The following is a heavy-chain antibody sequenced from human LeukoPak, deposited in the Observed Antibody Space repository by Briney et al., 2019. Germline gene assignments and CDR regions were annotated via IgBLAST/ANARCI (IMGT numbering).Heavy chain of an antibody. CDR2: IYHSGST. V-gene: IGHV4-30-2*01. CDR3: AREGDYGAKYAAFDI. J-gene: IGHJ3*02. CDR1: GGPISSGGYS. D-gene: IGHD4-17*01. Sequence: PSETLSLTCAVSGGPISSGGYSWSWIRQPPGKGLEWIGYIYHSGSTYYNPSLKSRVTISVDRSKNQFSLKLSSVTAADTAVYYCAREGDYGAKYAAFDIWGQGTMVTVSS.